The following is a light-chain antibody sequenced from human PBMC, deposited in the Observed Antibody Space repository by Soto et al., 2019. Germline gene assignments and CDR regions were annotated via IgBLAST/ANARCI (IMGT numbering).Light chain of an antibody. Sequence: EIVLTQSPATLSLSPGGRATLSCRASQSVSTYLAWYQQKPGQAPRLLIYDASKRATGIPARFSGSGSGTDFTLTISSLEPEDLGVYYCQQRRTFGPGTKVHIK. V-gene: IGKV3-11*01. J-gene: IGKJ3*01. CDR3: QQRRT. CDR1: QSVSTY. CDR2: DAS.